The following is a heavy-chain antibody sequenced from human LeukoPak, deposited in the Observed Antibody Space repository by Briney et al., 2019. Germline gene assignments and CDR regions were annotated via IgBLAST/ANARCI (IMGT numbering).Heavy chain of an antibody. V-gene: IGHV3-21*01. J-gene: IGHJ4*02. CDR2: ITASSTYI. CDR1: GFSFSRSS. D-gene: IGHD3-22*01. Sequence: PGGSLRLSCAASGFSFSRSSMGWVRQAPGKGPEWVSSITASSTYIYYADSVKGRFTISRDNVEKSVSLQMNSLRAEDTAVYYCAREYYYDEDAGNYWGQGTLVTVSS. CDR3: AREYYYDEDAGNY.